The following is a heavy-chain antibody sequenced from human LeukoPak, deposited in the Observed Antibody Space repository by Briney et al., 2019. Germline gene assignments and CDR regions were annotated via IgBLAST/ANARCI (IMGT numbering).Heavy chain of an antibody. CDR3: ARDRYYDYVWGSYRYTGVDY. CDR1: GYTFTIYY. Sequence: ASVKVSCKASGYTFTIYYMHWVRQAPGQGLEWMGIINPRGGSTSYAQKFQGRVTMTRDTSTSTVYMELSRLRSDDTAVYYCARDRYYDYVWGSYRYTGVDYWGQGTLVTVSS. J-gene: IGHJ4*02. V-gene: IGHV1-46*01. CDR2: INPRGGST. D-gene: IGHD3-16*02.